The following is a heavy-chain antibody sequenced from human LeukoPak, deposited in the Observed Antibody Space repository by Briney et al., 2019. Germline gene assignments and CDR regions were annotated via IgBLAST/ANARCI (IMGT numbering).Heavy chain of an antibody. CDR3: AREGMGPGYFDY. CDR1: GVSISSYY. D-gene: IGHD1-14*01. J-gene: IGHJ4*02. V-gene: IGHV4-59*01. Sequence: PSETLSLTCTVSGVSISSYYGSWLRQPPGKGLEWVGYIYYSGSTNYNPSLKTRVTISVDTSKNQFSLKLSSVTAADTAVYYCAREGMGPGYFDYWGQGTLVTVSS. CDR2: IYYSGST.